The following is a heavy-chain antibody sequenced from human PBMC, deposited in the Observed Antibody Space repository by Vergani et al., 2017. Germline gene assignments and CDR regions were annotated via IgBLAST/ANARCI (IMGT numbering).Heavy chain of an antibody. CDR3: SCSRSLDYYYGMDV. D-gene: IGHD2-15*01. Sequence: QVQLVQSGAEVKKPGASVKVSCKASRYTFIGYYMHWVRQAPGQGLEWMGWINPNSGGTNYAQKFQGRVTMTRDTSISTAYMELSRLRSDDTAVYYCSCSRSLDYYYGMDVWGQGTTVTVSS. CDR1: RYTFIGYY. CDR2: INPNSGGT. J-gene: IGHJ6*02. V-gene: IGHV1-2*02.